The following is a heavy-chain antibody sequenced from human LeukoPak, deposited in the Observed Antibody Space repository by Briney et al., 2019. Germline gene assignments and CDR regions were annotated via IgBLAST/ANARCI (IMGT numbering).Heavy chain of an antibody. Sequence: GGSLRLSCAASGFTFGSYGMTWVRQAPGKGLQWGAGISNSGSRTQYADSVKGRFTISRDNSKNILFLQMTTLRAEDTAIYYCAKKGAPNDYDYFDYWGQGTLVTVSS. D-gene: IGHD4-17*01. CDR1: GFTFGSYG. CDR2: ISNSGSRT. CDR3: AKKGAPNDYDYFDY. J-gene: IGHJ4*02. V-gene: IGHV3-23*01.